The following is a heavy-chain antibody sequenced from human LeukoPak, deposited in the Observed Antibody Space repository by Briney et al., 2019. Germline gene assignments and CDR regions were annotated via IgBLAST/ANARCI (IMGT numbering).Heavy chain of an antibody. Sequence: GGSLRLSCAASGFTFSSYAMHWVRQAPGKGLEWVAVISYDGSNKYYADSVKGRFTISRDNSKNTLYLQMNSLRAEDTAVYYCARDLSIAVAGRNPFDYWGQGTLVTVSS. CDR1: GFTFSSYA. CDR2: ISYDGSNK. V-gene: IGHV3-30-3*01. J-gene: IGHJ4*02. CDR3: ARDLSIAVAGRNPFDY. D-gene: IGHD6-19*01.